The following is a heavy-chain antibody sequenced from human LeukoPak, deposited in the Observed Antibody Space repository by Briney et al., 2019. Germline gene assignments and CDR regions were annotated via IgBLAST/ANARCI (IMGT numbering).Heavy chain of an antibody. CDR3: AREMGLVEMSTLIPGGAFDF. V-gene: IGHV3-48*03. CDR1: GFTFSTYE. J-gene: IGHJ3*01. D-gene: IGHD5-24*01. Sequence: GGSLRLSCAPSGFTFSTYEMHGVRPAPGKGRQWLSYISISGSTIHYADSAKGRFTISRDNANNSLFLEMNSLRAEDTAVYYCAREMGLVEMSTLIPGGAFDFWGQGTAATVSS. CDR2: ISISGSTI.